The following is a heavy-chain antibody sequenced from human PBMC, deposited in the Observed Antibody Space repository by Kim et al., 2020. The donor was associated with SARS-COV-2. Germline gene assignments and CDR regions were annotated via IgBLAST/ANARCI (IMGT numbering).Heavy chain of an antibody. CDR1: GYTFTSYG. Sequence: ASVKVSCKASGYTFTSYGISWVRQAPGQGLEWMGWISAYNGNTNYAQKLQGRVTMTTDTSTSTAYMELRSLRSDDTAVYYCARDWGGDSTEGRYYYYGMDVWGQGTTVTVSS. CDR2: ISAYNGNT. V-gene: IGHV1-18*01. J-gene: IGHJ6*02. D-gene: IGHD2-21*02. CDR3: ARDWGGDSTEGRYYYYGMDV.